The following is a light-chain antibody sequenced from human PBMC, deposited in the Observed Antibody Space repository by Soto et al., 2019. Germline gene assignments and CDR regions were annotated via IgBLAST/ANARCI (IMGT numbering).Light chain of an antibody. Sequence: SVLAQPASVSGSPGQSITITCTGSSNDVGGYNYVSWYQQHPGQAPKLIIYEVSDRPSGVSPRFSGSKSGHTASLTISGLQVEDEADYFCTSYTSTIPYVFGSGSKVTVL. CDR1: SNDVGGYNY. CDR3: TSYTSTIPYV. V-gene: IGLV2-14*01. CDR2: EVS. J-gene: IGLJ1*01.